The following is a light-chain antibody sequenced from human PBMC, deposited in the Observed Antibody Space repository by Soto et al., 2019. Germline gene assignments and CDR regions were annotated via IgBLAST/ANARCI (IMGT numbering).Light chain of an antibody. CDR3: QQCYSTART. J-gene: IGKJ1*01. CDR2: AAF. Sequence: DIQMTQSPSSLYASVGDRVTITCRASQSISSYLTCYQQKPGKAPKLLIYAAFSLQSGVPSRFSGSGSGTVFALTMSIQQREGFAPYCCQQCYSTARTFGQGTKVETK. V-gene: IGKV1-39*01. CDR1: QSISSY.